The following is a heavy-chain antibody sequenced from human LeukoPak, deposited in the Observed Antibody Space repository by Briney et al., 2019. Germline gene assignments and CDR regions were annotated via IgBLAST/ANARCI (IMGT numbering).Heavy chain of an antibody. CDR3: AREDDSSGYDY. J-gene: IGHJ4*02. CDR2: ISYDGSNK. V-gene: IGHV3-30*03. CDR1: GFTFSSYG. Sequence: GGSLRLSCAASGFTFSSYGMHWVRQAPGKGLEWVAVISYDGSNKYYADSVKGRFTISRDNSKNTLYLQMNSLRAEDTAVYYCAREDDSSGYDYWGQGTLVTVSS. D-gene: IGHD3-22*01.